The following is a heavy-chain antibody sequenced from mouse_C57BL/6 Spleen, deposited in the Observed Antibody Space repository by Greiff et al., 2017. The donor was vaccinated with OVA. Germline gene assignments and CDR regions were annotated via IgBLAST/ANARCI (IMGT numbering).Heavy chain of an antibody. J-gene: IGHJ3*01. Sequence: VQLQQPGAELVMPGASVKLSCKASGYTFTSYWMHWVKQRPGQGLEWIGEIDPSDSYTNYNQKFKGKSTLTVDKSSSTAYMQLSSLTSEDSAVYYCARQAYYSNYVGFFAYWGQGTLVTVSA. CDR1: GYTFTSYW. CDR3: ARQAYYSNYVGFFAY. V-gene: IGHV1-69*01. CDR2: IDPSDSYT. D-gene: IGHD2-5*01.